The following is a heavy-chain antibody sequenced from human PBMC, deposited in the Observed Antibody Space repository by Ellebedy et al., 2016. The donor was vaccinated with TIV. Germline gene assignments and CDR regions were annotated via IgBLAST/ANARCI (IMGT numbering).Heavy chain of an antibody. D-gene: IGHD1-1*01. CDR2: ISGSGGST. Sequence: GESLKISXAASGFTFSSYAMSWVRQAPGKGLEWVSAISGSGGSTYYADSVKGQFTISRDNSKNTQYLQMNSLRVEDTAVYYCAKGSRTTGTLDFDYWGQGTLVTVSS. V-gene: IGHV3-23*01. J-gene: IGHJ4*02. CDR3: AKGSRTTGTLDFDY. CDR1: GFTFSSYA.